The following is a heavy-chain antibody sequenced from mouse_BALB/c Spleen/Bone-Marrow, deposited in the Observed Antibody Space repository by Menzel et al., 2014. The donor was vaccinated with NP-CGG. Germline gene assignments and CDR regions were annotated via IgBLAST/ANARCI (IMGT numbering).Heavy chain of an antibody. CDR1: GFNIKDTY. V-gene: IGHV14-3*02. D-gene: IGHD1-1*01. Sequence: EVQLQQSGAELVKPGASVKLSCTASGFNIKDTYMHWVKQRPEQGLEWIGMIDPANGNTKYDPKFQGKATITADTSSNTAYLQLSSLTSEDTAVYYCAPYYYGRWFANWGQGTLVTVSA. CDR2: IDPANGNT. J-gene: IGHJ3*01. CDR3: APYYYGRWFAN.